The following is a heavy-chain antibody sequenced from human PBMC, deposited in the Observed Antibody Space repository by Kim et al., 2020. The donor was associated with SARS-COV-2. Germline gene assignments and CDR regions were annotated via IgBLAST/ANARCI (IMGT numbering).Heavy chain of an antibody. J-gene: IGHJ4*02. V-gene: IGHV4-39*01. CDR2: THYSGST. Sequence: SETLSLTCTVSGASINSGDYHWAWIRQPPGKGLEWIGNTHYSGSTYYNPSLKSQATISVDTSKNQFSLNLYSVTAADTAVYYCGRLSRGTYNYNFDYWGQGTLVTVSS. CDR3: GRLSRGTYNYNFDY. CDR1: GASINSGDYH. D-gene: IGHD1-26*01.